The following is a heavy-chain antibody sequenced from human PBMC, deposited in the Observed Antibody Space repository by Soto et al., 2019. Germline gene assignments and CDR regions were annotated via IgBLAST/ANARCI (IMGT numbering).Heavy chain of an antibody. CDR3: AIRLRARHFIFDY. Sequence: ASVKVSCKASGYTFTSYDINWVRQATGQGLEWMGWMNPNSGNTGYAQKFQGRVTMTRNTSISTAYMELSSLRSEDTAVYYCAIRLRARHFIFDYWGQGTLVTVSS. V-gene: IGHV1-8*01. D-gene: IGHD3-10*01. J-gene: IGHJ4*02. CDR1: GYTFTSYD. CDR2: MNPNSGNT.